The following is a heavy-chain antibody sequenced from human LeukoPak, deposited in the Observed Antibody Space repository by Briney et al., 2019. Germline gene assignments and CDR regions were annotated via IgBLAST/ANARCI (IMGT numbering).Heavy chain of an antibody. CDR1: GGSISSSSYY. J-gene: IGHJ4*02. Sequence: PSETLSLTCTVSGGSISSSSYYWGWIRQPPGKRLEWIGEINHSGSTNYNPSLKSRVSISVDTSKNQFFLNLSSVTAADTAVYYCAREGGGLDYWGQGTLVTVSS. V-gene: IGHV4-39*07. CDR3: AREGGGLDY. CDR2: INHSGST. D-gene: IGHD3-16*01.